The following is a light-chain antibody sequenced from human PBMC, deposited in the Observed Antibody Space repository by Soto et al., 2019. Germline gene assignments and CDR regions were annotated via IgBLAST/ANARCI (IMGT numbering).Light chain of an antibody. CDR2: DAS. J-gene: IGKJ4*01. CDR1: QDISNY. Sequence: DIQMTQYPSSLSASVGDRVTITCQASQDISNYLNWYQQKPGKAPKLLIYDASNLETGVPSRFSGSGSGTDFTFTISSLQPEDIATYYCQQYDNRPLTFGGGTKVDIK. V-gene: IGKV1-33*01. CDR3: QQYDNRPLT.